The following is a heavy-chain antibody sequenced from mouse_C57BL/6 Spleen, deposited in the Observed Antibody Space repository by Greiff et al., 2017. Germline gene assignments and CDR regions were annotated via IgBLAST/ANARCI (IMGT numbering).Heavy chain of an antibody. D-gene: IGHD4-1*01. V-gene: IGHV1-52*01. CDR1: GYTFTSYW. CDR2: IDPSDSET. Sequence: QVQLQQPGAELVRPGSSVKLSCKASGYTFTSYWMHWVKQRPIQGLEWIGNIDPSDSETHYNQKFKDKATLTVDKSSSTAYMQRSSLTSEDSAVYYCAREGTGNFDYWGQGTTLTVSS. CDR3: AREGTGNFDY. J-gene: IGHJ2*01.